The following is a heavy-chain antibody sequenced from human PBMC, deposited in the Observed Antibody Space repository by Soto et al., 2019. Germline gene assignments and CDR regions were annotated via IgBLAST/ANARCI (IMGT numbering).Heavy chain of an antibody. D-gene: IGHD6-13*01. J-gene: IGHJ4*02. V-gene: IGHV3-53*01. CDR1: GFTVSNNY. Sequence: GGSLRLSCAVSGFTVSNNYMTWVRQAPGKGLEWVSLIYSSGGTKYADSVRGRFTISRDNSKNTLYLQMNSLKVEDTAVYYCARDTPGIAASGSYNWGQGTPVPVYS. CDR2: IYSSGGT. CDR3: ARDTPGIAASGSYN.